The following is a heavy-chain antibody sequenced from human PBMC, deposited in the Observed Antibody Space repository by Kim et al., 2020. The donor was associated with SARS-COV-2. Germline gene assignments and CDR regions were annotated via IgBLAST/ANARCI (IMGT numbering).Heavy chain of an antibody. D-gene: IGHD3-22*01. V-gene: IGHV4-39*01. Sequence: SETLSLTCTVSGGSISSSSYYWGWIRQPPGKGLEWIGSIYYSGSTYYNPSLKSRVTISVDTSKNQFSLKLGSVTAADTAVYYCARHLRGTMIVVVITPLNYFDYWGQGTLVTVSS. CDR2: IYYSGST. CDR1: GGSISSSSYY. J-gene: IGHJ4*02. CDR3: ARHLRGTMIVVVITPLNYFDY.